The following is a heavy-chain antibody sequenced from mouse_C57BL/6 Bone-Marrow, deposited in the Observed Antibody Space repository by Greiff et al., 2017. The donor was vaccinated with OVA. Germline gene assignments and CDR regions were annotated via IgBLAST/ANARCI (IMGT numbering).Heavy chain of an antibody. Sequence: QVQLQQSGAEVVRPGASVKLSCKASGYTFTDHYINWVKQRPGQGLEWIARIYPGSGNTYYNEKFKGKATLTADKSSNTAYMQLSSLTSEDSAVYCCARDDGYFFEYWGQGTTLTVSS. CDR2: IYPGSGNT. CDR3: ARDDGYFFEY. CDR1: GYTFTDHY. V-gene: IGHV1-76*01. J-gene: IGHJ2*01. D-gene: IGHD2-3*01.